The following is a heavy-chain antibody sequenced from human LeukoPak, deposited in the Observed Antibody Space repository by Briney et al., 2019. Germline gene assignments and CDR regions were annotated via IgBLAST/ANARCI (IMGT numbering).Heavy chain of an antibody. J-gene: IGHJ4*02. CDR2: IYYSGST. CDR3: ARAPQGYNYGYYFDY. D-gene: IGHD5-18*01. Sequence: PSETLSLTCIVSGGSISSSSYYWGWIRQPPGKGLEWIGAIYYSGSTYYNPSLKSRVSISVDTSKNQFSLKLSSVTAADTAVYYCARAPQGYNYGYYFDYWGQGTLVTVSS. V-gene: IGHV4-39*01. CDR1: GGSISSSSYY.